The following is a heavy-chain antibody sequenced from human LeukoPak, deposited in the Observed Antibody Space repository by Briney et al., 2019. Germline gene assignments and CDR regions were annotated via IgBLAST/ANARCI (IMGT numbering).Heavy chain of an antibody. D-gene: IGHD3-10*01. Sequence: GGSLRLSCAASGFTFTSYNMNWVRQAPGKGLEWVSSVSTSSTYIYYADSVKGRFTISRDNAKNSLYLQMNSLRAEDTAVYYCARLGITMVRGVTLTDYWGQGTLVTVSS. J-gene: IGHJ4*02. CDR2: VSTSSTYI. CDR1: GFTFTSYN. CDR3: ARLGITMVRGVTLTDY. V-gene: IGHV3-21*04.